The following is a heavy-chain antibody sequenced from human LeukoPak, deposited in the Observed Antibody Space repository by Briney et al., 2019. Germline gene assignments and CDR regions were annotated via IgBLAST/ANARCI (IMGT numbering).Heavy chain of an antibody. CDR1: GYTFTGYY. D-gene: IGHD6-19*01. J-gene: IGHJ4*02. Sequence: ASGRVSCKASGYTFTGYYIHWVRQAPGQGLEWMGRINPNSGATNYAQKFQGRVTMTRDTSISTAYMELSRLRSDDTAVYYCARGAGTLTPPDYWGQGTLVTVSS. CDR2: INPNSGAT. CDR3: ARGAGTLTPPDY. V-gene: IGHV1-2*06.